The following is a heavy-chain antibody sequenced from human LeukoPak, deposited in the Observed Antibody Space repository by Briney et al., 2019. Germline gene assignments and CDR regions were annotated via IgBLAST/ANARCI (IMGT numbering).Heavy chain of an antibody. D-gene: IGHD6-6*01. CDR3: ANLARPLDY. Sequence: PGGSLRLSCVASGFTFSSYGMHWVRQAPGKGLEWVAFIRYDGSNEYVDSVKGRFTISRDNSKNTLYLQMNSLKPEDTAVYYYANLARPLDYWGQGALVTVSS. CDR2: IRYDGSNE. V-gene: IGHV3-30*02. J-gene: IGHJ4*02. CDR1: GFTFSSYG.